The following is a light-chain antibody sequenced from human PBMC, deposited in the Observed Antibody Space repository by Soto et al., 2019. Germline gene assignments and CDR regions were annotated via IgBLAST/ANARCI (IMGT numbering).Light chain of an antibody. Sequence: EIVLTQSPDTLSLSPGERATLSCRASQSLSSSYLAWYQQKPGQAPGLLIYGASSRATGIPDRFSGSGSGTDFTLTVSRLEPEDFAVYYCQEYGNSRTFGQGTKVDIK. CDR2: GAS. CDR1: QSLSSSY. CDR3: QEYGNSRT. V-gene: IGKV3-20*01. J-gene: IGKJ1*01.